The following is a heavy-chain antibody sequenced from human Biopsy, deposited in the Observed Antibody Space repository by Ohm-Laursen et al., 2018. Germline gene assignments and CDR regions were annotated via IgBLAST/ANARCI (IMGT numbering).Heavy chain of an antibody. V-gene: IGHV3-74*01. J-gene: IGHJ5*01. CDR2: SNTDGSHT. CDR1: GFTFNNYW. Sequence: SLRLSCAASGFTFNNYWMHWVRHAPGKGLVWASRSNTDGSHTNYADSVKGRFTTSTDNAKNTLYLYMSSLTVEDTAVYFCARDASQGFDSWGQGTLVTVSS. CDR3: ARDASQGFDS.